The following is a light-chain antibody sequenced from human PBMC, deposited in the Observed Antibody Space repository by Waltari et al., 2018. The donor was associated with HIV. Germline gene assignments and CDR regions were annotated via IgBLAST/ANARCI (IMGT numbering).Light chain of an antibody. CDR1: ESVPNNY. Sequence: DIVLTQAPGTLSVSPGEKATLSCRASESVPNNYLAWFQQKPGQAPRLVIRGASRRSSGIPDRFSGAGSGRHFTLTITSMEPEDFAVYFCHQYGTSPFTFGPGTRVDAK. CDR2: GAS. J-gene: IGKJ3*01. CDR3: HQYGTSPFT. V-gene: IGKV3-20*01.